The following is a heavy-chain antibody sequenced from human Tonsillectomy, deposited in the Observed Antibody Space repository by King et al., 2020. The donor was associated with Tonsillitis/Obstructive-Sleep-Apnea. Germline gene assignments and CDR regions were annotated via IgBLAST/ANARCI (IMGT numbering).Heavy chain of an antibody. V-gene: IGHV4-34*01. Sequence: VQLQQWGAGLLKPSETLSLTCAVYGESSSGYYWSWIRQPPGKGLGWIGEIDHSVSTTYTPSLQSRATISVDTSTPQFSLNLSSVTAADTAVYYCAISGGPNDVGDYGHYYYYYMDVWGQGTTVTVSS. CDR1: GESSSGYY. CDR3: AISGGPNDVGDYGHYYYYYMDV. CDR2: IDHSVST. D-gene: IGHD4-17*01. J-gene: IGHJ6*03.